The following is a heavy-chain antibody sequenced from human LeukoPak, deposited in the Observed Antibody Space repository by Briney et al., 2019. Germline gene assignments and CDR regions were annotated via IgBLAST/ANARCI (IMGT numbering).Heavy chain of an antibody. CDR1: GYTPTELS. CDR3: ATDIVGATGGGFDY. J-gene: IGHJ4*02. Sequence: ASVKVSCKVSGYTPTELSMHWVRQAPGKGREGMGGFDPEDGETIYAQKFQGRVTITEDTSTDTAYMELSSLTSEDTAVYYCATDIVGATGGGFDYWGQGTLVTVSS. V-gene: IGHV1-24*01. CDR2: FDPEDGET. D-gene: IGHD1-26*01.